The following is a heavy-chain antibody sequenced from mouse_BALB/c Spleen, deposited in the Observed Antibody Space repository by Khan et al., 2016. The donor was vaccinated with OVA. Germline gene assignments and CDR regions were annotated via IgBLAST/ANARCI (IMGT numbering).Heavy chain of an antibody. J-gene: IGHJ4*01. D-gene: IGHD2-10*01. CDR2: INTYTGEA. V-gene: IGHV9-3-1*01. CDR3: SRPPYFSDTLAY. Sequence: QIQLVQSGPELKKPGETVKISCKASGYSFTNYGMNWVKQSPGKALKWMGWINTYTGEATYADDVEGRFAFSFDTSANTPYLQINILKSEDTATYFCSRPPYFSDTLAYWGQGTSVTVSS. CDR1: GYSFTNYG.